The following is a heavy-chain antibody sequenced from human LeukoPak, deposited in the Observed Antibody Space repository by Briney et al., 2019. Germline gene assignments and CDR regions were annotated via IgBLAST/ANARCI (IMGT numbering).Heavy chain of an antibody. CDR3: ARDLRTTADDYYYYYTDV. CDR2: ISSSSSYI. CDR1: GFTFSSYS. J-gene: IGHJ6*03. Sequence: GGSLRLSCAASGFTFSSYSMNWVRQAPGKGLEWVSSISSSSSYIYYADSVKGRFTISRDNAKNSLYLQMNSLRAEDTAVYYCARDLRTTADDYYYYYTDVWGKGTTVTVSS. D-gene: IGHD1-7*01. V-gene: IGHV3-21*01.